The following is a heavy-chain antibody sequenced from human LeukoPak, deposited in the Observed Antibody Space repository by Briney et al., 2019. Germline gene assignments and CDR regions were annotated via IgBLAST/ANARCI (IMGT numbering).Heavy chain of an antibody. J-gene: IGHJ4*02. Sequence: GGSLRLSCAVSGFTFTNYAMTWIRQAPGKGLEWVSAISGSGSSTYYADSVKGRFTISRDNSQNMLYLQMYSLRAEDTAVYYCVRDFYCSGGSCPLFDNWGQGTLVTVSS. V-gene: IGHV3-23*01. CDR2: ISGSGSST. CDR3: VRDFYCSGGSCPLFDN. CDR1: GFTFTNYA. D-gene: IGHD2-15*01.